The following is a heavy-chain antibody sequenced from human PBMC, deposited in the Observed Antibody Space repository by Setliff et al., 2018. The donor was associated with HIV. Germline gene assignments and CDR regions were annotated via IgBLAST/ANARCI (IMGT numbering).Heavy chain of an antibody. V-gene: IGHV3-15*05. CDR3: VGLYYVALTGYYVWFFDV. CDR1: RQTLSNAW. D-gene: IGHD3-9*01. CDR2: IKSKSDGGTT. J-gene: IGHJ2*01. Sequence: PAGSLRLSWSASRQTLSNAWLSRVRQSPRTGLEWLSRIKSKSDGGTTSYAAPVKDRFTISRDDSRNTIYLQMNSMKSDDTATYYCVGLYYVALTGYYVWFFDVWGRGTLVTVSS.